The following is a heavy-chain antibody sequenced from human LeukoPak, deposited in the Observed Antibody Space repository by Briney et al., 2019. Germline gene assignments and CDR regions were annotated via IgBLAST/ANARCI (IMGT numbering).Heavy chain of an antibody. CDR3: ARGYSYGNPYGMDV. D-gene: IGHD5-18*01. Sequence: SETLSLTCTVSGGSISSGGYYWSWIRQHPGKGLEWIGYIYYSGSTYYNPSLKSRVTISVDTSKNQFSLKVTSVTAADTAVYYCARGYSYGNPYGMDVWGQGTTVTVSS. V-gene: IGHV4-31*03. CDR2: IYYSGST. CDR1: GGSISSGGYY. J-gene: IGHJ6*02.